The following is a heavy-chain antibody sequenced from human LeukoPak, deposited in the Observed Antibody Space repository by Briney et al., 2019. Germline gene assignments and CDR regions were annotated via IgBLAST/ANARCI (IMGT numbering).Heavy chain of an antibody. J-gene: IGHJ4*02. CDR3: ARGSITMVRGVPDY. CDR2: IYHSGST. CDR1: GYSISSGYY. V-gene: IGHV4-38-2*01. D-gene: IGHD3-10*01. Sequence: PSETLSLTCAVSGYSISSGYYWGWIRHPPGKGLEWIGSIYHSGSTYYNPSLKSRVTISVDTSKNQFSLKLSSVTAADTAVYYCARGSITMVRGVPDYWGQGTLVTVSS.